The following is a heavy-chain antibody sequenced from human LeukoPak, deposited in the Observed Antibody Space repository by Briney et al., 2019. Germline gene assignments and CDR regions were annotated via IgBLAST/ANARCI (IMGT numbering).Heavy chain of an antibody. CDR1: GFTFSSYV. V-gene: IGHV3-23*01. CDR3: AKDFWGASDI. Sequence: PGGSLRLSCAASGFTFSSYVMNWVRQAPGKGLEWVAAISVSGFRTYHADSVNGRFTITRDNSINTLYLQMNTLRADDTAVYYCAKDFWGASDIWGQGTMVTVSS. J-gene: IGHJ3*02. CDR2: ISVSGFRT. D-gene: IGHD7-27*01.